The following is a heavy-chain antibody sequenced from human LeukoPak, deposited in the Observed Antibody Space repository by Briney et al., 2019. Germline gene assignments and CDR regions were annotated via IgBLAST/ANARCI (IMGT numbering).Heavy chain of an antibody. Sequence: SETLSLTCTVSGGSISSSSYYWGWIRQPPGKGLEWIGSIYYSGSTYYNPSLKSRVTISVDTSKNQFSLKLSSVIAADTAVYYCASGLGYCGGDCYVGYWGQGTLVTVSS. V-gene: IGHV4-39*07. CDR2: IYYSGST. CDR1: GGSISSSSYY. D-gene: IGHD2-21*02. J-gene: IGHJ4*02. CDR3: ASGLGYCGGDCYVGY.